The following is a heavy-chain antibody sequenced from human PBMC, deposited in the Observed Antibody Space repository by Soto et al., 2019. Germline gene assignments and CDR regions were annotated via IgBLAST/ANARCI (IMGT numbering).Heavy chain of an antibody. CDR2: IYYSGST. CDR3: ARDQTDRWVVAASDHAFDI. CDR1: GGSISSGGYY. V-gene: IGHV4-31*03. Sequence: SETLSLTCTVSGGSISSGGYYWSWIRQHPGKGLEWIGYIYYSGSTYYNPSLKSRVTISVDTSKNQFSLKLSSVTAADTAVYYCARDQTDRWVVAASDHAFDIWGQGTMVTVSS. J-gene: IGHJ3*02. D-gene: IGHD2-15*01.